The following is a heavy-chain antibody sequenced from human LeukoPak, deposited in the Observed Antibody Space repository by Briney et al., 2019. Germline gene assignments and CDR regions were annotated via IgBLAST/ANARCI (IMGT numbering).Heavy chain of an antibody. Sequence: PSETLSLTCTVSGGSISSSSYYWGWIRQPPGKGLEWIGSIYYSGSTYYNPSLKSRVTISVDTSKNQFSLKLSSVTAADTAVYYCASRPRGLSGGWLDDYWGQGTLVTVSS. CDR2: IYYSGST. D-gene: IGHD6-19*01. CDR1: GGSISSSSYY. J-gene: IGHJ4*02. CDR3: ASRPRGLSGGWLDDY. V-gene: IGHV4-39*01.